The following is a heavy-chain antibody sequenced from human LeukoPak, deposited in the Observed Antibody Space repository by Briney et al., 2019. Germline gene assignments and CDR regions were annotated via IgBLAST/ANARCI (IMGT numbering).Heavy chain of an antibody. Sequence: PGGSLRLSCAASGFTFDDYGMSWVRQAPGKGLEWVSGINCNGGSTGYADSVKGRFTISRDNAKNSLYLQMNSLRAEDTALYYCARGYLVPAAKEPDYWGQGTLVTVSS. D-gene: IGHD2-2*01. V-gene: IGHV3-20*04. CDR2: INCNGGST. CDR1: GFTFDDYG. J-gene: IGHJ4*02. CDR3: ARGYLVPAAKEPDY.